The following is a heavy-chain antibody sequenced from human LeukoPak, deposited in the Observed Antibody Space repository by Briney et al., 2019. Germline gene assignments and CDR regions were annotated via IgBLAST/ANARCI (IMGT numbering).Heavy chain of an antibody. V-gene: IGHV3-7*05. CDR2: INKDGSEK. Sequence: GGSLRLSCAASGFTFSSSWMSWVRQAPGKGLEWVAHINKDGSEKYYVDSVKGQFTVSRDNAKSSLYLQMNRLRAEDTAVYYCARDWLLDYWGQGTLVTASS. J-gene: IGHJ4*02. CDR1: GFTFSSSW. CDR3: ARDWLLDY. D-gene: IGHD5-12*01.